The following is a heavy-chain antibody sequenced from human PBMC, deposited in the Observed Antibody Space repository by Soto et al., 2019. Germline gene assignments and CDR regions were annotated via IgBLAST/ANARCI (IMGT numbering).Heavy chain of an antibody. CDR2: IYYSRRP. D-gene: IGHD6-6*01. CDR1: GGSISSGGYY. V-gene: IGHV4-31*03. CDR3: ARASRPEGFDY. J-gene: IGHJ4*02. Sequence: QVQLQESGPGLVKPSQTLSLTCTVSGGSISSGGYYWSWIRQHPGKGLDWIGSIYYSRRPYYNPSLKSRVTISVDTSKNQFSLKLSSVTAAETAVYYCARASRPEGFDYWGQGTLVTVSS.